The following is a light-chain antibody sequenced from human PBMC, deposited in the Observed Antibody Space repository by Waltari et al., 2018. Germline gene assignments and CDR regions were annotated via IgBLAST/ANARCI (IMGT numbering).Light chain of an antibody. CDR1: SSDVGGYNY. Sequence: QSALTQPRSVSGSPGQSVTISCTGTSSDVGGYNYVSWYQQHPGKAPKLMIYDVSKRPSGVPVLLSCSKSSNAASLTISGLQAEEEADYYCCSYAGSSLVFGTGTKVTVL. CDR2: DVS. CDR3: CSYAGSSLV. J-gene: IGLJ1*01. V-gene: IGLV2-11*01.